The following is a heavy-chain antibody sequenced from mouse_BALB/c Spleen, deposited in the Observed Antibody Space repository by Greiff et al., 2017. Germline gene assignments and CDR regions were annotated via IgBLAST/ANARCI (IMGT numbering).Heavy chain of an antibody. CDR3: ARKGAYYGNYFDY. Sequence: VQLQQSGAELARPGASVKLSCKASGYTFTDYYINWVKQRTGQGLEWIGEIYPGSGNTYYNEKFKGKATLTADKSSSTAYMQLSSLTSEDSAVYFCARKGAYYGNYFDYWGQGTTLTVSS. CDR1: GYTFTDYY. V-gene: IGHV1-77*01. J-gene: IGHJ2*01. D-gene: IGHD2-10*01. CDR2: IYPGSGNT.